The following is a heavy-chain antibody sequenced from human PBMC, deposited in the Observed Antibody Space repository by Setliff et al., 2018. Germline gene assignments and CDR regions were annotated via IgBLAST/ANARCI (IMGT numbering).Heavy chain of an antibody. CDR2: IGVYSGNT. CDR3: MRLVRFCSRTVCQRTSGDEA. D-gene: IGHD3-3*01. CDR1: GYTFRQSI. V-gene: IGHV1-18*01. Sequence: VSVKVSCKASGYTFRQSIVSWVRQAPGQGLEWLGWIGVYSGNTYSAQRFQGRVSLTTDESTNTAYLELRGLRSDDTAVYYCMRLVRFCSRTVCQRTSGDEAWGQGTLVTVSS. J-gene: IGHJ5*02.